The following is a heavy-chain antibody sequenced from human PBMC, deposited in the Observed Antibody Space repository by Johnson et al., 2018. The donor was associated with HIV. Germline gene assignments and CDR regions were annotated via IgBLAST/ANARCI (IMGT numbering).Heavy chain of an antibody. CDR3: ARSRRWFREYDAFDI. CDR2: ISYDGTNK. Sequence: QVQLVESGGGVVQPGRSLRLSCAASGFTFSSYAMHWVRQAPGKGLEWVAVISYDGTNKYYADSVKGRFTISRDNSKNTLYLQMNSLRAEDTAVYYCARSRRWFREYDAFDIWGLGTMVTVSS. V-gene: IGHV3-30*04. J-gene: IGHJ3*02. D-gene: IGHD3-10*01. CDR1: GFTFSSYA.